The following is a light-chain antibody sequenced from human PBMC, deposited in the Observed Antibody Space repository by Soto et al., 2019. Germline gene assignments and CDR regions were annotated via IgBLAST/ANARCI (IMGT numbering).Light chain of an antibody. CDR3: QQYSNWPLIT. J-gene: IGKJ5*01. CDR2: GTS. Sequence: EMVLTQSPATLSLSPGERATLSCRASQSVSSNLAWYQQKRGQAPRLLIYGTSTRATGIPARFSGSGSGTEFTLTISSLQSEDFAVYYCQQYSNWPLITFGQGTRLEIK. CDR1: QSVSSN. V-gene: IGKV3-15*01.